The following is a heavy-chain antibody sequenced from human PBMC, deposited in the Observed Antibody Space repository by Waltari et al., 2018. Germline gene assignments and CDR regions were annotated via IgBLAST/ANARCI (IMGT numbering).Heavy chain of an antibody. Sequence: EVQLVESGGGLVKPGGSLRLSCAASGFTFSSYSMNWVRQAPGKGLEWVSSISSSSSYKYYADSVKGRFTISRDNAKNSLYLQMNSLRAEDTAVYYCARDYYGSGSYYGMDVWGQGTTVTVSS. CDR2: ISSSSSYK. CDR3: ARDYYGSGSYYGMDV. D-gene: IGHD3-10*01. J-gene: IGHJ6*02. CDR1: GFTFSSYS. V-gene: IGHV3-21*01.